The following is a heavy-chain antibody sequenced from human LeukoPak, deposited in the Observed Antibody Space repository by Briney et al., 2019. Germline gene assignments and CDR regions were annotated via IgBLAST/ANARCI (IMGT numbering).Heavy chain of an antibody. CDR3: ARDVDSPWRPDY. CDR1: GFTFSSYS. V-gene: IGHV3-21*03. J-gene: IGHJ4*02. CDR2: ISSSSSYI. Sequence: PGGSLRLSCAASGFTFSSYSMNWVRQAPGKGLEWVSSISSSSSYIYYADSLKGRFTISRDNTKKSLFLQMNSLRAEDTAVYYCARDVDSPWRPDYWGQGTLVTVSS. D-gene: IGHD5-12*01.